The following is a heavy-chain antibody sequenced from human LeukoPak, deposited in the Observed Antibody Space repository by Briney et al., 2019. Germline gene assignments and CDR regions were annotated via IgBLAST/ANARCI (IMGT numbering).Heavy chain of an antibody. D-gene: IGHD6-13*01. CDR2: IKQDGSEK. J-gene: IGHJ4*02. CDR3: ARDGFVGAADY. CDR1: EFIFSGYW. Sequence: AGGSLRLSCAASEFIFSGYWMNWVRQAPGKGLEWVANIKQDGSEKQYVDSVRGRFTISRDNAKNSLYLQMNSLRVEDTAVYYCARDGFVGAADYWGREPWSPSPQ. V-gene: IGHV3-7*01.